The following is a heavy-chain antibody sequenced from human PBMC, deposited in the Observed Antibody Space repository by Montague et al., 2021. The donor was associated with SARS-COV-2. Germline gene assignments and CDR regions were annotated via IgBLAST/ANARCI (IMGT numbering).Heavy chain of an antibody. CDR1: GGSISSGGYY. Sequence: TLSLTCTVSGGSISSGGYYWSWIRQHPGKGLEWIGYIYYSGGTYYNPSLKSRVTISVDTSKNQFSPKLSSVTAADTAVYYCARVQGITMIVVVIGAFDIWGQGTMVTVSS. CDR3: ARVQGITMIVVVIGAFDI. V-gene: IGHV4-31*03. D-gene: IGHD3-22*01. CDR2: IYYSGGT. J-gene: IGHJ3*02.